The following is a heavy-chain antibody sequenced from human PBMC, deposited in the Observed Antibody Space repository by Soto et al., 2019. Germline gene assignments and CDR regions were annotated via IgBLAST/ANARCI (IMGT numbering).Heavy chain of an antibody. CDR2: IYYSGST. Sequence: QVQLQESGPGLVKPSQTLSLTCTVSGGSISSGDYYWSWIRQTPGKGLEWIGYIYYSGSTYYNPSLQSRVTISVDTSKNQFSLKLSSVAAADTAVYYGASNSYAYILYDYWGQGPLVTVSS. D-gene: IGHD5-18*01. J-gene: IGHJ4*02. V-gene: IGHV4-30-4*01. CDR1: GGSISSGDYY. CDR3: ASNSYAYILYDY.